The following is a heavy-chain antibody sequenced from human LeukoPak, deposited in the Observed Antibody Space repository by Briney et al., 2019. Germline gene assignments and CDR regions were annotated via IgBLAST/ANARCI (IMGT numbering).Heavy chain of an antibody. V-gene: IGHV1-2*06. CDR1: GYTFTGYY. J-gene: IGHJ5*02. Sequence: ASVKVSCKASGYTFTGYYMHWVRQAPGQGLEWMGRIHPNSGGTNYAQKFQGRVTMTRDTSISTAYMELSRLRSDDTAVYYCARDLFDYGDNNWFDPWGQGTLVTVSS. D-gene: IGHD4-17*01. CDR3: ARDLFDYGDNNWFDP. CDR2: IHPNSGGT.